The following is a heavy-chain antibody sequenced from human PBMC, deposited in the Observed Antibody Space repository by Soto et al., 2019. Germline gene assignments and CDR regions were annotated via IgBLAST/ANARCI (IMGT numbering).Heavy chain of an antibody. CDR2: FDTAEAET. CDR1: GYTLNEVA. V-gene: IGHV1-24*01. D-gene: IGHD4-17*01. CDR3: TTYHGGYNGDH. Sequence: QVQLLQSGAEVKKPGASVKVSCKVSGYTLNEVAMHWVRQAPVKGLEWLGGFDTAEAETIYAQHFQGRVTMTEDTATDTVYMELSSLRAEDTALYFCTTYHGGYNGDHGGQGTLVTVSS. J-gene: IGHJ5*02.